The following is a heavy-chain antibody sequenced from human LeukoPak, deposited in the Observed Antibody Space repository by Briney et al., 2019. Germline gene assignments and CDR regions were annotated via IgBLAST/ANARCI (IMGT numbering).Heavy chain of an antibody. D-gene: IGHD6-19*01. CDR2: INPNSGGT. Sequence: GASVKVSCKASGYTFTGYYMHWVRQAPGQGLEWMGRINPNSGGTNYAQKFQGRVTMTRDTSISTAYMELSRLRSDDTAVYYCARVTPSTPQDPPYSSGWAPGIWGQGTMVTVSS. CDR3: ARVTPSTPQDPPYSSGWAPGI. CDR1: GYTFTGYY. V-gene: IGHV1-2*06. J-gene: IGHJ3*02.